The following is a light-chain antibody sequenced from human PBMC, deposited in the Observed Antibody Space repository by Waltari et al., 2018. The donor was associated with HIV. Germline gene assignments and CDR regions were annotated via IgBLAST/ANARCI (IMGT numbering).Light chain of an antibody. CDR2: EVT. V-gene: IGLV2-8*01. CDR1: TRDIGGYNY. CDR3: SSYADRNGFYVV. Sequence: QSALTQPPSASGSPGQSVTISCTGPTRDIGGYNYVSWYQQHPGKAPKLVISEVTKRPSGVPDRFAGSKSGTTASLTVSGLQAEDEADYYCSSYADRNGFYVVFGGGTRLTVL. J-gene: IGLJ2*01.